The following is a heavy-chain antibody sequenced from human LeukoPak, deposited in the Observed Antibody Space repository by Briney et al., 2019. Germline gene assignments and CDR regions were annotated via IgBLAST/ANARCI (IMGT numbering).Heavy chain of an antibody. D-gene: IGHD3-22*01. CDR2: IWYNGRNE. CDR1: GFTFSSFG. V-gene: IGHV3-33*01. Sequence: SGGSLRLSCAASGFTFSSFGMHWVRQAPGKGLEWVAIIWYNGRNETYADSVKGRFTISRDNSKNTLYLYMNSLRVEDTAVFYCAMGHYDSSGYAHFDHWGQGTLVTVSS. CDR3: AMGHYDSSGYAHFDH. J-gene: IGHJ4*02.